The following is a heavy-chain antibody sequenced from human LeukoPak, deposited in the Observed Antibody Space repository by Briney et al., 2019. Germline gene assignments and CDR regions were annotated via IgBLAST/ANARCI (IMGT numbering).Heavy chain of an antibody. J-gene: IGHJ6*04. CDR2: IVVGSGNT. Sequence: GASVKVSCKASGFTFTSSAAQWVRQARGQRLEWIGWIVVGSGNTNYAQKFQERVTITRDMSTSTAYMELSSLRSEDTAVYYCAADGVGSTPVRDYYYGMDVWGKGTTVTVSS. CDR1: GFTFTSSA. V-gene: IGHV1-58*01. D-gene: IGHD1-26*01. CDR3: AADGVGSTPVRDYYYGMDV.